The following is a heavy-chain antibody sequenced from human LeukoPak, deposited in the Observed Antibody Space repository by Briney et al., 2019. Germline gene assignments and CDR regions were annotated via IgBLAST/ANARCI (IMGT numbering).Heavy chain of an antibody. D-gene: IGHD6-19*01. CDR3: AKGMVAVAGHAYYYGLDV. CDR2: ISGSGGST. CDR1: GFTFSSYA. V-gene: IGHV3-23*01. Sequence: GGSLRLSCAASGFTFSSYAMSWVRQAPGKGLEWVSAISGSGGSTYYADSLRGRFTISRDNSKNTLYLQMNSLRAEDTAVYYCAKGMVAVAGHAYYYGLDVWGQGTTVTVSS. J-gene: IGHJ6*02.